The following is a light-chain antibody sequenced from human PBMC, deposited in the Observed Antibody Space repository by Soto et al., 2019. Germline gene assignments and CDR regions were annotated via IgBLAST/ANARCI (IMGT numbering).Light chain of an antibody. CDR1: QSVSNNY. V-gene: IGKV3-20*01. CDR3: QQYGSSGT. CDR2: GAS. Sequence: EIVLTQSPGTLPLSPWERATLSFRASQSVSNNYLAWYQQKPGQAPRLLIYGASNRATGIPDRFSGSGSGTDFTLTISRLEPEDFAVYYCQQYGSSGTFGQGTKVDIK. J-gene: IGKJ1*01.